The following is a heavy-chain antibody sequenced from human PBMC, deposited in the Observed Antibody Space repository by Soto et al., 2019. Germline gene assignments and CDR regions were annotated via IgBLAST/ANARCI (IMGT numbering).Heavy chain of an antibody. D-gene: IGHD3-16*01. J-gene: IGHJ4*02. CDR1: RGSISGSNYY. CDR3: ARQGGLRREFLGRFEY. CDR2: IYYSGSI. Sequence: SETLSLTCTVSRGSISGSNYYWGCSRQPPGKGLEWSESIYYSGSIYYNPSSKRRVTMSVDTSLTQLSLSVGSLTTEDTAVYYCARQGGLRREFLGRFEYWGQGILVT. V-gene: IGHV4-39*01.